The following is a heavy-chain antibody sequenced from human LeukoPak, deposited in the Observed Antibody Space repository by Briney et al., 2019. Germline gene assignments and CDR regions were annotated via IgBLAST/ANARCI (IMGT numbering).Heavy chain of an antibody. Sequence: PSETLSLTCTVSGGSISSYYWSWIRQPPGKGLAWIGYIYYSGSTNYNPSLKSRVTISVDTSKNQFSLKLSSVTAADTAVYYCARDLAAAGTRWFDPWGQGTLVTVSS. V-gene: IGHV4-59*01. J-gene: IGHJ5*02. CDR1: GGSISSYY. CDR3: ARDLAAAGTRWFDP. D-gene: IGHD6-13*01. CDR2: IYYSGST.